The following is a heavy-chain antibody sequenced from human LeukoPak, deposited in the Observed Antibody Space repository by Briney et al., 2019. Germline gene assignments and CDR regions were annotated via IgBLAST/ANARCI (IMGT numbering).Heavy chain of an antibody. J-gene: IGHJ4*02. CDR1: GGSISSGGYY. V-gene: IGHV4-31*03. Sequence: PSETLSLTCTVSGGSISSGGYYWSWIRQHPGQGLEWFGYIYYSGSAYYNPSLKSRVTISVDTSKNQFSLKLSSVTAADTAVYYCARGSPYDYIWGSYRPHFFDYWGQGTLVTVSS. CDR3: ARGSPYDYIWGSYRPHFFDY. D-gene: IGHD3-16*02. CDR2: IYYSGSA.